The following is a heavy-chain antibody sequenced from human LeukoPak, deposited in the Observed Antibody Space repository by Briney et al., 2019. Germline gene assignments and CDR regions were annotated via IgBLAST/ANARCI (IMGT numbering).Heavy chain of an antibody. Sequence: SETLSLTCTVSGGSISSGGYYWSWIRQHPGKGLEWIGYIYYSGSTYYNPSLKSRVTISIDTSKHQFSLKLSSVTDADTAVYYCATLSGGQLWSSFDYWGQGTLVTVSS. CDR2: IYYSGST. CDR1: GGSISSGGYY. V-gene: IGHV4-31*03. CDR3: ATLSGGQLWSSFDY. J-gene: IGHJ4*02. D-gene: IGHD5-18*01.